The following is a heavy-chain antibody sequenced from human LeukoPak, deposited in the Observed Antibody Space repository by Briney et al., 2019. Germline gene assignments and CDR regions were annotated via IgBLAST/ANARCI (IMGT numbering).Heavy chain of an antibody. V-gene: IGHV4-59*01. Sequence: SETLSLTCTVSGGSIISYWSWIRQPPGKALEWIGFIHYSGTTNYNPSLKSRVTISIDTSKNQFSLRLTSVTAADTAVYFCARQYCSGVNCYPFFDSWGQGTLVTVSS. CDR2: IHYSGTT. D-gene: IGHD2-15*01. CDR3: ARQYCSGVNCYPFFDS. J-gene: IGHJ4*02. CDR1: GGSIISY.